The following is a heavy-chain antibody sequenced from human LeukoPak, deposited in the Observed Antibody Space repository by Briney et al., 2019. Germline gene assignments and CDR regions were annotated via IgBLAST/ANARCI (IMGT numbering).Heavy chain of an antibody. Sequence: PGGSLRLSCAASGFTFSSYGMHWVRQAPGKGLEWVAVISYDGSNKYYADSVKGRFTISRDNSKNTLYLQMNSLRAEDTAVYYCAKDEGYSYGLNYCYYYYGMDVWGQGTTVTVSS. J-gene: IGHJ6*02. CDR2: ISYDGSNK. V-gene: IGHV3-30*18. D-gene: IGHD5-18*01. CDR3: AKDEGYSYGLNYCYYYYGMDV. CDR1: GFTFSSYG.